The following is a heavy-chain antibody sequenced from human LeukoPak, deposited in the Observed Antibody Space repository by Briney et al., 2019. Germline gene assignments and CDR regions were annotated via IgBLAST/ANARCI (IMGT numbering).Heavy chain of an antibody. Sequence: GRSLRLSCVTSGFTFSSYGMHWVRQVPGKGLEWVAVISYDAKSSYHVDSVKGRFTISRDNSKNTLYLEVISLTAEDTAVYYCAKDDAWLRFGEWSQGTLVTVSS. J-gene: IGHJ4*02. V-gene: IGHV3-30*18. CDR1: GFTFSSYG. CDR2: ISYDAKSS. CDR3: AKDDAWLRFGE. D-gene: IGHD3-10*01.